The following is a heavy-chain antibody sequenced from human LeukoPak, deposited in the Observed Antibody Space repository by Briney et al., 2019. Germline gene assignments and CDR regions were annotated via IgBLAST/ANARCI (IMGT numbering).Heavy chain of an antibody. V-gene: IGHV1-18*01. Sequence: ASVKVSSKASGYTFTIYGISWVRQAPGQGLGRMGWISAYNGNTNYTQKLQGRVTMTTDTSTSTAYMELRSLRSDDTAVYYCARDSPIGYYGSGSYYMPKTFDYWGQGTLVTVSS. J-gene: IGHJ4*02. D-gene: IGHD3-10*01. CDR1: GYTFTIYG. CDR3: ARDSPIGYYGSGSYYMPKTFDY. CDR2: ISAYNGNT.